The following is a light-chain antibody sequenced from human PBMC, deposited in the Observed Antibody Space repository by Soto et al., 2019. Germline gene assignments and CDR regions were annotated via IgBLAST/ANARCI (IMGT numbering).Light chain of an antibody. CDR3: QQYGSSPRT. CDR2: GAS. Sequence: EIVLTQSPGTLSVSPGERATLSCRASQSINSDYLAWYQQKPGQAPRLLIYGASSRATGIPAKFSGSGSGTDCTLTISRLEPDDFATYYCQQYGSSPRTFGQGTKVDIK. V-gene: IGKV3-20*01. J-gene: IGKJ1*01. CDR1: QSINSDY.